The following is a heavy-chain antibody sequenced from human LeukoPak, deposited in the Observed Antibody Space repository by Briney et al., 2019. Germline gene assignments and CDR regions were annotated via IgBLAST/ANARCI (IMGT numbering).Heavy chain of an antibody. CDR1: GFNFNDYA. D-gene: IGHD2-8*01. J-gene: IGHJ5*02. V-gene: IGHV3-30-3*01. Sequence: GRSLRLSCAVSGFNFNDYAMHWLRQAPGKGLEWVAVISYDGGFKYYADSLKGRFTISRDSSTSTLYLQMDTLRPEDTAVYYCSKEGEGYCTNTCCYGGPRKWFDPWGQGTLGTV. CDR2: ISYDGGFK. CDR3: SKEGEGYCTNTCCYGGPRKWFDP.